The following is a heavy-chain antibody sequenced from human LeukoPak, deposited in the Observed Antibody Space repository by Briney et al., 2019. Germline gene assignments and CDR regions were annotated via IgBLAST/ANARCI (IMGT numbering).Heavy chain of an antibody. J-gene: IGHJ4*02. CDR1: GYSFTNYG. CDR2: ISPYNGNT. D-gene: IGHD2-8*01. Sequence: ASVKVSCKASGYSFTNYGISWVRQAPGQGLEWMGWISPYNGNTNYAQKFQGRVTVTTDTSTSTAYMELRSLRSDDTAVYYCTRTVFDCTNGVCYDYWGQGTLVTVSS. CDR3: TRTVFDCTNGVCYDY. V-gene: IGHV1-18*01.